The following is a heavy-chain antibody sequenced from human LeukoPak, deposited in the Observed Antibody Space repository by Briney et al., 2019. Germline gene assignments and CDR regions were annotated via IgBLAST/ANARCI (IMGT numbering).Heavy chain of an antibody. J-gene: IGHJ4*02. D-gene: IGHD3-22*01. V-gene: IGHV1-2*02. CDR3: ARDSAQALYYYDSGGYYYFDY. CDR1: GYTFTGYY. CDR2: INPNSGGT. Sequence: VASVKVSCKASGYTFTGYYLHWVRQAPGQGLEWMGWINPNSGGTNYAQKFQGRVTMTRDTSISTAYMELSRLRSDDTAFYYCARDSAQALYYYDSGGYYYFDYWGQGTLVTVSS.